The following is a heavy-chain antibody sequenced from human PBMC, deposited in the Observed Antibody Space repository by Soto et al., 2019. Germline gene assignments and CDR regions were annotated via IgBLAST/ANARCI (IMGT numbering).Heavy chain of an antibody. J-gene: IGHJ3*02. Sequence: GGSLRLSCAASGFTCRSYDMSWVRQAPGKGLEWVSTILVGGSTYYPDSVKGRFTISRDNSKNTLFLQMNSLTAGDTAVYYCAKATATGGGAFDICGQGTMVTVS. CDR2: ILVGGST. D-gene: IGHD2-8*02. V-gene: IGHV3-23*01. CDR1: GFTCRSYD. CDR3: AKATATGGGAFDI.